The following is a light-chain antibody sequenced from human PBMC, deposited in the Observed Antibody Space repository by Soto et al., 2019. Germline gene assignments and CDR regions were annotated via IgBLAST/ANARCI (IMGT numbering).Light chain of an antibody. CDR3: SSYAGSSNV. V-gene: IGLV2-8*01. CDR2: EVN. Sequence: SVLTQPASVSGSPGQSITISCTGTSSDAGGYNYVSWYQQHPGKAPKLMIYEVNKRPSGVPDRFSGSKSGNTASLTVSGLQAEDEADYYCSSYAGSSNVFGTGTKVTVL. J-gene: IGLJ1*01. CDR1: SSDAGGYNY.